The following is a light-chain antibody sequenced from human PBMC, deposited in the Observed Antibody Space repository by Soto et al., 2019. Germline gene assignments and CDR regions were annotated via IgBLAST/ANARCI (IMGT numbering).Light chain of an antibody. V-gene: IGKV3-15*01. Sequence: EIVMTQSPATLSVSPGERATLSCRASQSVSSNLAWYQQKPGQAPRLLIYGTSTRATGIPARFSGSGSGKEFTLTNSSLQSEDFAVYYCQHYNNWPRTFGQGTKVEI. J-gene: IGKJ1*01. CDR3: QHYNNWPRT. CDR2: GTS. CDR1: QSVSSN.